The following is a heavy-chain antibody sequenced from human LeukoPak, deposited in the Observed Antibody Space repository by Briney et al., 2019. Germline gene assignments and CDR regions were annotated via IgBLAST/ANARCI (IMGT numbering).Heavy chain of an antibody. Sequence: PSETLSLTCAVYGGSFSGYNWSWIRQPPGKGLEWIGEINHSGSTNYNPSLKSRVTISVDTSKNQFSLKLSSVTAADTAVYHCARIAEYSSSWYVGYWGQGTLVTVSS. V-gene: IGHV4-34*01. J-gene: IGHJ4*02. CDR2: INHSGST. CDR3: ARIAEYSSSWYVGY. D-gene: IGHD6-13*01. CDR1: GGSFSGYN.